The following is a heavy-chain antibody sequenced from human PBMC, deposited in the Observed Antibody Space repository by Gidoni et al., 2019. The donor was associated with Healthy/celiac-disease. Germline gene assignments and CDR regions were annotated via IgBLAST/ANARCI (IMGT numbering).Heavy chain of an antibody. Sequence: QLQLQESGPGLVKPSETLSLTCTVSGGSISSSSYYWGWIRQPPGKGLEWIGSIYYSGSTYYNPSLKSRVTISVDTSKNQFSLKLSSVTAADTAVYYCARRRTPGSFFDYWGQGTLVTVSS. CDR3: ARRRTPGSFFDY. J-gene: IGHJ4*02. V-gene: IGHV4-39*01. CDR2: IYYSGST. CDR1: GGSISSSSYY.